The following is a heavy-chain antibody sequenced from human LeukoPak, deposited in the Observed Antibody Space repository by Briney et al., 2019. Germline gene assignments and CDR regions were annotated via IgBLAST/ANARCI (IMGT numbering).Heavy chain of an antibody. CDR3: ARDSYDSSGWYGSRGYYGMDV. V-gene: IGHV3-7*05. CDR2: IKQEGREK. Sequence: GGSLRLSCAASGFTFSSYWMSWVRPAPGKGLEGVANIKQEGREKYYVAAVKGRFSISRDNAKNSLYLQMNSLRAEDTAVYYCARDSYDSSGWYGSRGYYGMDVWGQGTTVTVSS. D-gene: IGHD6-19*01. CDR1: GFTFSSYW. J-gene: IGHJ6*02.